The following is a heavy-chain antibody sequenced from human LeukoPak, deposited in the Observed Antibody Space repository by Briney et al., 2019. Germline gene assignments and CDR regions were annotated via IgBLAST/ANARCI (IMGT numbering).Heavy chain of an antibody. J-gene: IGHJ5*02. CDR1: GGSISSYY. V-gene: IGHV4-4*07. D-gene: IGHD6-19*01. CDR3: ARDLEYSSGWYLSNNLCNWFDP. CDR2: IYTSGST. Sequence: SETLSLTCTVSGGSISSYYWSWIRQPAGKGLEWIGRIYTSGSTNYNPSLKSRVTMSVDTSKNQFSLKLSSVTAADTAVYYCARDLEYSSGWYLSNNLCNWFDPWGQGTLVTVSS.